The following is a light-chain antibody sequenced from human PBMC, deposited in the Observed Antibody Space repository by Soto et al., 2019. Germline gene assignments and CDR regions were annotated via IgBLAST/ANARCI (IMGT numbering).Light chain of an antibody. J-gene: IGLJ2*01. CDR3: AAWDDSLNGVL. CDR1: SSNIGTNT. CDR2: SNN. V-gene: IGLV1-44*01. Sequence: QAVVTQPSSASGTPGQRVTISCSGSSSNIGTNTVNWYQQLPGTAPKLLIYSNNQRPSGVPDRFSASKSGTSASLAISGLQSEDEADYYCAAWDDSLNGVLFGGGTKLTVL.